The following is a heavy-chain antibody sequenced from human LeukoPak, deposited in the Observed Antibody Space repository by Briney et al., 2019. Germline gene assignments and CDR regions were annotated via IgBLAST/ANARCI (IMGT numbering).Heavy chain of an antibody. V-gene: IGHV3-23*01. CDR1: GFTFSSYA. J-gene: IGHJ2*01. Sequence: GGSLRLSCAASGFTFSSYAMSWVRQAPGKGLEWVSAISGSGSSTYYADSVKGRFTISRDNSKNTLYLQMNSLRAEDTAVYYCAKSGSRASYGDYVYWYFDLWGRGTLVTVSS. CDR3: AKSGSRASYGDYVYWYFDL. CDR2: ISGSGSST. D-gene: IGHD4-17*01.